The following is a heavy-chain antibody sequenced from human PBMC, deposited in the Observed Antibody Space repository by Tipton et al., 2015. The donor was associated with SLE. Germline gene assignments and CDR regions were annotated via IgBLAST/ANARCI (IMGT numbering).Heavy chain of an antibody. CDR1: GGSISSGSYY. CDR2: IYTSGST. V-gene: IGHV4-61*09. Sequence: TLSLTRTVSGGSISSGSYYWSWIRQPAGKGLEWIGHIYTSGSTNYNPSLKSRVTISVDTSKNQFSLKLSSVTAADTAVYYCARDEDYYYDSSGYFPYAFDIWGQGTMVTVSS. D-gene: IGHD3-22*01. CDR3: ARDEDYYYDSSGYFPYAFDI. J-gene: IGHJ3*02.